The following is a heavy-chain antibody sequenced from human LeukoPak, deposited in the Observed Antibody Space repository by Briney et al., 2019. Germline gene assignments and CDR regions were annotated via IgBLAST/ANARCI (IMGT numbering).Heavy chain of an antibody. CDR1: GFTVSSNY. CDR3: ASLLWFGELDY. Sequence: GGSLRLSCAASGFTVSSNYMSWVRQAPGKGLEWVSVIYSGGSTYYADSVKGRFTISRDNSKNTLYLQMNSLRAEDTAVYYCASLLWFGELDYWGQGTLVTVSS. D-gene: IGHD3-10*01. CDR2: IYSGGST. V-gene: IGHV3-53*01. J-gene: IGHJ4*02.